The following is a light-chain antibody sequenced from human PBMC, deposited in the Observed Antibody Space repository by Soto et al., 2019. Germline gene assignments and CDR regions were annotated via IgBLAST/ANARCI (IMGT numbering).Light chain of an antibody. CDR1: QSIRSSY. CDR2: GAS. J-gene: IGKJ1*01. V-gene: IGKV3-20*01. CDR3: QQFGSSLPWT. Sequence: EIVLTQSPGTLSLSPGERATVSCRASQSIRSSYLAWYQQKPGQAPRLLIYGASSRATGIPDRFSGSGSGTDFTLTISRLEPEDFAIYYCQQFGSSLPWTFGQGTKVEIK.